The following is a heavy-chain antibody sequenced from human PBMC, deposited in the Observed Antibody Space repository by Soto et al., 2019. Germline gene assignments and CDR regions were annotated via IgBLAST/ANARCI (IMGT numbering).Heavy chain of an antibody. D-gene: IGHD3-22*01. CDR1: GFNFANYA. CDR3: TRYEYESSGYYVY. J-gene: IGHJ4*02. CDR2: IRGETNGGTA. Sequence: PGGSLRLSCTGSGFNFANYALTWVRQAPGKGLEWVGFIRGETNGGTADYAASLKGRITISRDDSKSIAYLEINSLQTEDTAVYYCTRYEYESSGYYVYWGQGTLVTVSS. V-gene: IGHV3-49*04.